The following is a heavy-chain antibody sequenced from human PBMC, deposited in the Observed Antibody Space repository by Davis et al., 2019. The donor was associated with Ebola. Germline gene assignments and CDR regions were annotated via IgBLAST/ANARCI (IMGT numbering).Heavy chain of an antibody. CDR3: VRDLRGWGDFDY. Sequence: AASVTVSCKASGYTFTGYYMHWVRQAPGQGLEWMGWINPSGGTTTYAQKFQGRVTMTRDTSTNTLYMELSSLTSGDTAVYYCVRDLRGWGDFDYWGQGTLVTVSS. CDR1: GYTFTGYY. D-gene: IGHD3-10*01. CDR2: INPSGGTT. V-gene: IGHV1-46*01. J-gene: IGHJ4*02.